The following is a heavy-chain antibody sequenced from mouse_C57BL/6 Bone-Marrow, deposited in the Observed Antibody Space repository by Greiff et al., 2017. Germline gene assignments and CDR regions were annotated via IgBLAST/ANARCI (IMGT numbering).Heavy chain of an antibody. CDR1: GYTFTSYW. CDR2: IDPSDSYT. V-gene: IGHV1-50*01. J-gene: IGHJ4*01. CDR3: ARDLGPIYYYGYYYAVDY. D-gene: IGHD1-1*01. Sequence: QVKLQQPGAELVKPGASVKLSCKASGYTFTSYWMQWVKQRPGQGLEWIGEIDPSDSYTNYNQQFKGKATLAVDTSSSTANMQLSSLTSEDSAVYYCARDLGPIYYYGYYYAVDYWGQGTSVTVSS.